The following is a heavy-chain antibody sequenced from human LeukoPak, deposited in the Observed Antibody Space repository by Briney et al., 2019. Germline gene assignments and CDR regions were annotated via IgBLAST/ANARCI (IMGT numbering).Heavy chain of an antibody. J-gene: IGHJ6*02. CDR1: EYIITKLS. V-gene: IGHV1-24*01. CDR2: FNPAEGET. CDR3: TTGPILYGMDV. Sequence: ASVRVSCKVSEYIITKLSMHWVRQAPGKGLEWMGGFNPAEGETVYAQKFQGRVTMTEDVSTDTAYMELTSLRSEDTAVYYCTTGPILYGMDVWGQGTTVTASS. D-gene: IGHD2/OR15-2a*01.